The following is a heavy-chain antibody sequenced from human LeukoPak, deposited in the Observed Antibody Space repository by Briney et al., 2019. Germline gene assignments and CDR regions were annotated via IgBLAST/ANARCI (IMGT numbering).Heavy chain of an antibody. CDR1: GGTFSSYA. J-gene: IGHJ4*02. D-gene: IGHD3-22*01. V-gene: IGHV1-2*06. Sequence: ASVTVSCTASGGTFSSYAISWVRQAPGQGLEWMGRINPNSGGTNYAQKFQGRVTMTRDTSISTAYMELSRLRSDDTAVYYCAIPRRFYDSSGYYSFDYWGQGTLVTVSS. CDR3: AIPRRFYDSSGYYSFDY. CDR2: INPNSGGT.